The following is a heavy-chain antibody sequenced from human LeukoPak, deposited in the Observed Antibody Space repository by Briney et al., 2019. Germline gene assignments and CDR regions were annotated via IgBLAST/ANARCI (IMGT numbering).Heavy chain of an antibody. CDR2: ISAYNGNT. CDR3: AIGRAYCGGDCYSGLLDY. D-gene: IGHD2-21*02. J-gene: IGHJ4*02. V-gene: IGHV1-18*01. CDR1: GYTFTSYG. Sequence: ASVKVSCKASGYTFTSYGISWVRQAPGQGLEWMGWISAYNGNTNYAQKLQGRVTMTTDTSTSTAYMELRSLRSDDTAVYYCAIGRAYCGGDCYSGLLDYWGQGTLVTVSS.